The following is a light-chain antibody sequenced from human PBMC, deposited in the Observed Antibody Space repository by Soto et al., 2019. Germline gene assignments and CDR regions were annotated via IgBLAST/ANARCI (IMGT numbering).Light chain of an antibody. CDR3: KSYAGSNTYV. CDR2: EVV. V-gene: IGLV2-8*01. J-gene: IGLJ1*01. Sequence: QSVLTHPPSASGSPGQSVTISCTGTKNDIGVYDFVSWYQHHPGKAPRLIIYEVVQRPSGVPDRFSGSKSGNTASLTVSGLKAADEADYFCKSYAGSNTYVFGSGTKVT. CDR1: KNDIGVYDF.